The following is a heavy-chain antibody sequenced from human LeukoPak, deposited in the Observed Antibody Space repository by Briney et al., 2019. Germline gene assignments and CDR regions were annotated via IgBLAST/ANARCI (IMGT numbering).Heavy chain of an antibody. Sequence: GGSLRLSCAASGFTFSTYALHWVRQAPGKGLGWVAVISYDDGSNKYYADSVKGRFTISRDNSKNTLYRQMNSLRTEDTAVYYCAGESGGNTPYYFDYWGQGTLVTVSS. CDR3: AGESGGNTPYYFDY. D-gene: IGHD2-2*02. CDR2: ISYDDGSNK. J-gene: IGHJ4*02. V-gene: IGHV3-30*04. CDR1: GFTFSTYA.